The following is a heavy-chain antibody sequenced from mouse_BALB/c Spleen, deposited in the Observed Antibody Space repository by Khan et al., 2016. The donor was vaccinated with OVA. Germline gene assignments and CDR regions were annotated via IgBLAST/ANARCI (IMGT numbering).Heavy chain of an antibody. CDR2: ITSGGSYT. CDR1: GFTFSSYS. CDR3: SRDRNYYGSSFYFDY. Sequence: EVQLVESGGGLVKPGGSLKFSCAASGFTFSSYSMSWVRQTPEKRLEWVATITSGGSYTYYPDSVKGRFTISRENAKNTLYLQMRSLKSEATAMYYCSRDRNYYGSSFYFDYWGQGTTLTVSS. D-gene: IGHD1-1*01. J-gene: IGHJ2*01. V-gene: IGHV5-6-4*01.